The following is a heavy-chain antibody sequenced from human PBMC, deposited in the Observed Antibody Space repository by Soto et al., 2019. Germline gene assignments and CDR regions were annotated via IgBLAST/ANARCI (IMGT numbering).Heavy chain of an antibody. V-gene: IGHV3-74*01. CDR3: ARGRIAVDGFDY. CDR2: INSDGSST. J-gene: IGHJ4*02. D-gene: IGHD6-19*01. CDR1: GFTFSSYC. Sequence: RLSCAASGFTFSSYCMHCVRQAPGKGLVWVSRINSDGSSTTYADSVKGRFTISRDNAKHTLYLQMNSLRAEARAVYYCARGRIAVDGFDYWGQGTLVTVSS.